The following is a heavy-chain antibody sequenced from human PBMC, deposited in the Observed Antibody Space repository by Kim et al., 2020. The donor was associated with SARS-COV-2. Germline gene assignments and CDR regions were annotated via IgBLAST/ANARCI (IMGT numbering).Heavy chain of an antibody. D-gene: IGHD5-18*01. CDR3: ARGGNTAMVYYYYYGMDV. V-gene: IGHV1-2*02. CDR2: INPNSGGT. Sequence: ASVKVSCKASGYTFTGYYMHWVRQAPGQGLEWMGWINPNSGGTNYAQKFQGRVTMTRDTSISTAYMELSRLRSDDTAVYYCARGGNTAMVYYYYYGMDVWGQGTTVTVSS. CDR1: GYTFTGYY. J-gene: IGHJ6*02.